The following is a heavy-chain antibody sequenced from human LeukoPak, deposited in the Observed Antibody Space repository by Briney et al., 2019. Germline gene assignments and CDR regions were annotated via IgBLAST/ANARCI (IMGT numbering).Heavy chain of an antibody. CDR2: ISTYNDNT. D-gene: IGHD4-17*01. Sequence: ASVKVSCKASGYPFTSYGFSWVRQAPGQGLEWMGRISTYNDNTHYAQKLPGRVTMTTDTSTSTAYMELRSLRSDDTAVYYCARDGDYGDYFDYCGQGTLVTVSS. CDR3: ARDGDYGDYFDY. V-gene: IGHV1-18*04. J-gene: IGHJ4*02. CDR1: GYPFTSYG.